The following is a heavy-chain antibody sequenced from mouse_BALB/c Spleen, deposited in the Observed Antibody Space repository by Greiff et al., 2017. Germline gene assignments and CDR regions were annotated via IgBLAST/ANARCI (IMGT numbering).Heavy chain of an antibody. CDR1: GYAFSSSW. J-gene: IGHJ3*01. V-gene: IGHV1-82*01. D-gene: IGHD1-1*01. CDR3: ARSPSSPAWFAY. Sequence: QVQLQQSGPELVKPGASVKISCKASGYAFSSSWMNWVKQRPGQGLEWIGRIYPGDGDTNYNGKFKGKATLTADKSSSTAYMQLSSLTSVDSAVYFCARSPSSPAWFAYWGQGTLVTVSA. CDR2: IYPGDGDT.